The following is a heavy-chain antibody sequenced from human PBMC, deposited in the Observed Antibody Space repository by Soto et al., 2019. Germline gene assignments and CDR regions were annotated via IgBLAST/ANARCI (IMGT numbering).Heavy chain of an antibody. Sequence: SETLSLTCTVSGGSISSGDYYWSWIRQPPGKGLEWIGYIYYSGSTYYNPSLKSRVTISVDTSKNQFSLKLSSVTAADTAVYYCARPHYDSNTFYSFFDYWGQGTLVTVSS. J-gene: IGHJ4*02. D-gene: IGHD3-22*01. CDR1: GGSISSGDYY. CDR2: IYYSGST. CDR3: ARPHYDSNTFYSFFDY. V-gene: IGHV4-30-4*01.